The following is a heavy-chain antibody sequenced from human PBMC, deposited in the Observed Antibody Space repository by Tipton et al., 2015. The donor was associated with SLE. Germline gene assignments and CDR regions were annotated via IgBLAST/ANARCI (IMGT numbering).Heavy chain of an antibody. J-gene: IGHJ6*03. CDR1: GGSISSYY. CDR3: AREIHYDFWSGYYYYYMDV. Sequence: TLSLTCSVSGGSISSYYWSWIRQPLGKGLEWIGYIYYSGSTNYNPSLKSRVTISVDASKNQFSLKLSSVTAADTAVYFCAREIHYDFWSGYYYYYMDVWGKGTTVTVPS. V-gene: IGHV4-59*01. CDR2: IYYSGST. D-gene: IGHD3-3*01.